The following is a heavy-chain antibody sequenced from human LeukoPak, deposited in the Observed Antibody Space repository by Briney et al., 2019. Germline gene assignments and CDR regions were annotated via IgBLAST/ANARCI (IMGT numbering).Heavy chain of an antibody. CDR1: GFTFSSSW. D-gene: IGHD5-24*01. Sequence: GGSLRLSCAASGFTFSSSWVSWVRQAPGKGLEWVANINEDGSAKYYVDSVKGRFTISRDNAKRSLDLQVNSLRAEDTAVYYCTRSRRDGNDYWGQGTLVTVSS. CDR2: INEDGSAK. J-gene: IGHJ4*02. V-gene: IGHV3-7*01. CDR3: TRSRRDGNDY.